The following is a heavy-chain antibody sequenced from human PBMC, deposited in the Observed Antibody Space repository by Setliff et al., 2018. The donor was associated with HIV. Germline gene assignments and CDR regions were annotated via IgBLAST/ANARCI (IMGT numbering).Heavy chain of an antibody. V-gene: IGHV1-18*01. CDR1: GYTFTSYG. CDR2: ISAHNGKT. D-gene: IGHD3-22*01. Sequence: ASVKVSCKASGYTFTSYGISWVRQAPGQGLEWTGWISAHNGKTNNAQKLQGRVTMTTDTSTSTAYMELRSLRSDDTAVYYCARIRSWYDSSGYSDYWGQGTLVTVSS. J-gene: IGHJ4*02. CDR3: ARIRSWYDSSGYSDY.